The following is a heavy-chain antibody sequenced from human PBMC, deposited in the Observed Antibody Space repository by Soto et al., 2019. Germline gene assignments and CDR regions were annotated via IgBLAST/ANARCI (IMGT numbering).Heavy chain of an antibody. Sequence: QVQLVQSGAEVKKPGSSVKVSCKASGGTFSSYAISWVRQAPGQGLEWMGGIIPIFGTANYAQKFQGRVTMTADXXTXTXXRELSSLRSEDTAVYYCARGIYSRGWKGEPNWFDPWGQGTLVTVSS. CDR3: ARGIYSRGWKGEPNWFDP. CDR2: IIPIFGTA. CDR1: GGTFSSYA. V-gene: IGHV1-69*12. D-gene: IGHD6-19*01. J-gene: IGHJ5*02.